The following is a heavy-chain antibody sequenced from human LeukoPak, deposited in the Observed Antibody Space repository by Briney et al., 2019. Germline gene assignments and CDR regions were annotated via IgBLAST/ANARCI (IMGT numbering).Heavy chain of an antibody. CDR2: IYSGGST. V-gene: IGHV3-53*01. CDR3: ARNYYDSSGYSYGMDV. D-gene: IGHD3-22*01. CDR1: GFTVSSNY. J-gene: IGHJ6*02. Sequence: GGSLRLSCAASGFTVSSNYMSWVRQAPGKGLEWVSVIYSGGSTYYADSVKGRFTISRDNSKNTLYLQMNSLRAEDTAVYYCARNYYDSSGYSYGMDVWGQGTMVTVSS.